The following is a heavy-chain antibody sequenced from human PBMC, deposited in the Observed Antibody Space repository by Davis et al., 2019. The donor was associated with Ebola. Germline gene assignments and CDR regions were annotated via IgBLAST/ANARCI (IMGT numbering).Heavy chain of an antibody. CDR3: ARVYYYERFDP. D-gene: IGHD3-22*01. CDR1: GGTFSSYA. V-gene: IGHV1-69*06. J-gene: IGHJ5*02. CDR2: IIPIFGTA. Sequence: AASVKVSCKASGGTFSSYAISWVRQAPGQGLEWMGGIIPIFGTANYAQKFQGRVTITADKSTSTAYMELRSLRSDDTAVYYCARVYYYERFDPWGQGTLVTVSS.